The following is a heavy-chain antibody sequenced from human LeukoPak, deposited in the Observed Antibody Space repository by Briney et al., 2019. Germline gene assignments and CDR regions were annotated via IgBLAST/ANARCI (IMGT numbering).Heavy chain of an antibody. CDR3: ASTYGDFATNWFDP. CDR2: INPSGST. D-gene: IGHD4-17*01. J-gene: IGHJ5*02. CDR1: GGSFSGYY. V-gene: IGHV4-34*01. Sequence: PSETLSLTCAVYGGSFSGYYWSWIRQPPGKGLEWIGEINPSGSTNYNPSLKSRVTISVDTSKNQFSLKLSSVTAADTAVYYCASTYGDFATNWFDPWGQGTLVTVSS.